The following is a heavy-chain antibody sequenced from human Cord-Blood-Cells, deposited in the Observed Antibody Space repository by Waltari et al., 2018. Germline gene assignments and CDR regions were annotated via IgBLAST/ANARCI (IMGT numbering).Heavy chain of an antibody. CDR3: ARGGGAARDDACDI. V-gene: IGHV4-34*01. CDR1: GGSFSGYY. J-gene: IGHJ3*02. CDR2: INHSGST. D-gene: IGHD6-6*01. Sequence: QVQLQQWGAGLLKPSETLSLTCAVYGGSFSGYYWSWIRQPPGKGLEWIGEINHSGSTNYNPSLKSRVTISVDTSKNQFSLKLSSVTAADTAVYYCARGGGAARDDACDIWGQGTMVTVSS.